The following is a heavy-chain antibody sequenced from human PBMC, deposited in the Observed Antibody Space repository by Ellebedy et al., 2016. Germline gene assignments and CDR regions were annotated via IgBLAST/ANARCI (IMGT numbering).Heavy chain of an antibody. D-gene: IGHD2-15*01. CDR3: ARSSAVVVASTEF. Sequence: DSVKGRFTISRDNSNNMLHLQMNSLRAEDTALYYCARSSAVVVASTEFWGQGTLVTVSS. J-gene: IGHJ4*02. V-gene: IGHV3-30*01.